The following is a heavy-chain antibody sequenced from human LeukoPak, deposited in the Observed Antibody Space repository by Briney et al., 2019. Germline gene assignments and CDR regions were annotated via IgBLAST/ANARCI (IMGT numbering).Heavy chain of an antibody. Sequence: SVKVSCKASGGTFSSYAISWVRQAPGQGLEWMGGIIPIFGTANYAQKLQGRVTMTTDTSTSTAYMELRSLRSDDTAVYYCARDNLANYYGMDIWGQGTTVTVSS. D-gene: IGHD3-16*01. CDR3: ARDNLANYYGMDI. CDR2: IIPIFGTA. V-gene: IGHV1-69*05. J-gene: IGHJ6*02. CDR1: GGTFSSYA.